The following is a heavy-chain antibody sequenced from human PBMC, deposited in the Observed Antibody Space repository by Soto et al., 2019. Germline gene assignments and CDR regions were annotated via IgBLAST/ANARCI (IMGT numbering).Heavy chain of an antibody. V-gene: IGHV1-18*01. J-gene: IGHJ5*02. D-gene: IGHD3-10*01. Sequence: QVQLVQSGAEVKKPGASVKVSCKASGYTFTSYGISWVRQAPGQGLEWMGWISAYNGNTNYAQKLQGRVTRTTDTSTNTAYMDRRSLRSDDTAVYYCARAYRVRGVIINGCWFDPWGQGTLVTVSS. CDR2: ISAYNGNT. CDR3: ARAYRVRGVIINGCWFDP. CDR1: GYTFTSYG.